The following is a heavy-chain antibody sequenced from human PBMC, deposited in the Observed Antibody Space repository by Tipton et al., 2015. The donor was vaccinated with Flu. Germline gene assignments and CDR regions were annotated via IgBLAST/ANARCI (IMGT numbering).Heavy chain of an antibody. Sequence: LVKPTQTLTLTCTLSGNSEVGVVWLRQPPGKALEYLGIIYWPNDRRYGPSLGNRVTIRKGTSKNQVLLTMTNVGPADTGTYYCARKPVCTLDRCLPLDFWGQGLQVIVSS. J-gene: IGHJ4*02. CDR3: ARKPVCTLDRCLPLDF. CDR1: GNSEVG. V-gene: IGHV2-5*05. CDR2: IYWPNDR. D-gene: IGHD3/OR15-3a*01.